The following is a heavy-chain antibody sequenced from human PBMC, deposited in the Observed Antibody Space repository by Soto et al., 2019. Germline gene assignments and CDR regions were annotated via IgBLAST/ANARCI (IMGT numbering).Heavy chain of an antibody. J-gene: IGHJ6*02. CDR3: ARGGGYCSGGTCYLYGMDV. D-gene: IGHD2-15*01. CDR2: INPKSGGT. V-gene: IGHV1-2*04. CDR1: EYTFAGYY. Sequence: WASVKVSCKSSEYTFAGYYMHWVRQAPGQGLEWMGWINPKSGGTNYAQKFQGWVTMTRDTSIRTAYMELRRLKSDDTAVYYCARGGGYCSGGTCYLYGMDVWGQGTTVTVSS.